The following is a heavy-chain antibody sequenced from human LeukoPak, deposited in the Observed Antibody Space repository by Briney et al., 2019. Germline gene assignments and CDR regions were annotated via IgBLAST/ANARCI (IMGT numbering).Heavy chain of an antibody. V-gene: IGHV1-46*01. CDR1: GYTFTDYY. D-gene: IGHD5-18*01. CDR3: AREIGPIQLHLWGSAFDY. Sequence: ASVKVSCKASGYTFTDYYIHWVRQAPGQGLEWMGIINPSGGSRSYAQKFQGRLTVTRDTSTSTVYMELSSLRSEDTAVYYCAREIGPIQLHLWGSAFDYWGQGTLVTVSS. CDR2: INPSGGSR. J-gene: IGHJ4*02.